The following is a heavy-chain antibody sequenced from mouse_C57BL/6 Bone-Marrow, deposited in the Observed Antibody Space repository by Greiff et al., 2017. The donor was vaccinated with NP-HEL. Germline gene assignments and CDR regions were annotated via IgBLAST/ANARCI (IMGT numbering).Heavy chain of an antibody. CDR2: IYPRSGNT. CDR3: ARRPLYFAY. D-gene: IGHD1-1*01. CDR1: GYTFTSYG. V-gene: IGHV1-81*01. J-gene: IGHJ3*01. Sequence: QVQLKQSGAELARPGASVKLSCKASGYTFTSYGISWVKQRPGQGLEWIGEIYPRSGNTYYNEKFKGKATLTADKSSSTAYMELRSLTSEDSAVYFCARRPLYFAYWGQGTLVTVSA.